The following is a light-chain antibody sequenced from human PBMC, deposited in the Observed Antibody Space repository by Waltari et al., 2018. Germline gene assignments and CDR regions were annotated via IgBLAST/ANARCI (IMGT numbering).Light chain of an antibody. J-gene: IGKJ3*01. CDR1: QSINTW. CDR3: QQYHSLPFT. CDR2: KAS. Sequence: DIQMTQSPSTLSASVGDRVTITCRASQSINTWLAWYQQKPGKAPKVLIYKASNLERGVPSKFSGRGSGTEFTLTISSLQPDDFAIYYCQQYHSLPFTFGPGTKVDVK. V-gene: IGKV1-5*03.